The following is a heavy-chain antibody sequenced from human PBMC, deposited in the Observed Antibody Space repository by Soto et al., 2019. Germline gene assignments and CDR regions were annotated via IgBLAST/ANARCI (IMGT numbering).Heavy chain of an antibody. CDR3: ARDPRTARASAMDV. CDR2: VWYDGSNG. J-gene: IGHJ6*02. CDR1: GFIFSNFG. Sequence: GGSLRLSCAASGFIFSNFGMHWVRQAPGKGLEWVAGVWYDGSNGVSTDSVKGRFTISRDNSKNTLYLQMTSLRAEDTAVYYCARDPRTARASAMDVWGQGTTVTVSS. D-gene: IGHD6-6*01. V-gene: IGHV3-33*01.